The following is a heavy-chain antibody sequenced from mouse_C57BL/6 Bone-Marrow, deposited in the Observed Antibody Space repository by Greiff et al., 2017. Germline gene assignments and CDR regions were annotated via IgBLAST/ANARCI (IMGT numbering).Heavy chain of an antibody. CDR2: IDPETGGT. D-gene: IGHD4-1*01. V-gene: IGHV1-15*01. CDR3: TPNWEDYARDY. CDR1: GYTFTDYE. Sequence: QVQLQQSGAELVRPGASVTLSCKASGYTFTDYEMHWVKQTPVHGLEWIGAIDPETGGTAYNQKFKGKAILTADKSSSTAYMELRSLTSEDSAVYYCTPNWEDYARDYWGQGTSVTVSS. J-gene: IGHJ4*01.